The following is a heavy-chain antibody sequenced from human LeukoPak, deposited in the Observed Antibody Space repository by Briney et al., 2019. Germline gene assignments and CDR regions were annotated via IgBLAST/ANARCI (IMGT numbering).Heavy chain of an antibody. D-gene: IGHD6-19*01. CDR2: ISGSGEST. CDR3: AKGFAGSGWYATGKEFFDY. V-gene: IGHV3-23*01. CDR1: GFTFSSYA. J-gene: IGHJ4*02. Sequence: GGSLRLSCAASGFTFSSYAMSWVRQVPGKGLEWVSGISGSGESTYYAESVKGRFTISRDNSKNTLFLQMNSLGVEDTAVYYCAKGFAGSGWYATGKEFFDYWGQGNLVTVSS.